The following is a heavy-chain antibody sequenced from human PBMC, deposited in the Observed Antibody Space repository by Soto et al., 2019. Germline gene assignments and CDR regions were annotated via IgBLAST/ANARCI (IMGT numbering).Heavy chain of an antibody. CDR1: GFSFGSHS. CDR3: AKDRYSTALDRPYYFEY. Sequence: GGSLRLSCAASGFSFGSHSMSWVRQAPGKGVEWVSAVGASGTTTYYADSVKGRFTISRDNSNNILYLQMNSLRAEDTALYYCAKDRYSTALDRPYYFEYWCLGTRATVSS. V-gene: IGHV3-23*01. CDR2: VGASGTTT. J-gene: IGHJ4*02. D-gene: IGHD5-18*01.